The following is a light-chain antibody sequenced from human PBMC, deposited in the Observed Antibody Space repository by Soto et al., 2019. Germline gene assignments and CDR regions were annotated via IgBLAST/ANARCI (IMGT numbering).Light chain of an antibody. Sequence: QAVVTQEPSLTVSPGGTVTLTCGSSTGAVTSGHYPYWFQQKSGQAPRTLIYDTSNKHSWTPARFSGSLLGGKAALTLSGAQPEDEAEYYCLLFLSSTPVVFGGGTKVTVL. CDR2: DTS. J-gene: IGLJ2*01. CDR3: LLFLSSTPVV. CDR1: TGAVTSGHY. V-gene: IGLV7-46*01.